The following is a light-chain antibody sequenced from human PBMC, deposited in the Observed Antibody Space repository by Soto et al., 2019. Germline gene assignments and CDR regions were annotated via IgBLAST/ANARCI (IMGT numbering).Light chain of an antibody. J-gene: IGLJ2*01. CDR1: SSDVGAYNY. CDR2: DVS. V-gene: IGLV2-14*01. Sequence: QSALTQPASVSGSPGQSITISCTGTSSDVGAYNYVSWYQQHPVKAPKLMIYDVSSRPSGISNRFSGPKSGNTASLTISGVQAEDEADYYCSSYASSSTVIFGGGTKLTV. CDR3: SSYASSSTVI.